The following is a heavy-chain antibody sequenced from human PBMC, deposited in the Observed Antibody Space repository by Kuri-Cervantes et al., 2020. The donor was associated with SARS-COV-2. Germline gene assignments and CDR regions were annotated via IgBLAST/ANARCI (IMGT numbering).Heavy chain of an antibody. Sequence: GESLKISCAASGFTFSSYAMHWVRQAPGKGLEWVAVISYDGSNKYYADSVKGRFTISRDNSKNTLYLQMNSLRAEDTAVYYCARDKAKWELNYYFDYWGQGTLVTVSS. CDR1: GFTFSSYA. J-gene: IGHJ4*02. D-gene: IGHD1-26*01. V-gene: IGHV3-30*04. CDR2: ISYDGSNK. CDR3: ARDKAKWELNYYFDY.